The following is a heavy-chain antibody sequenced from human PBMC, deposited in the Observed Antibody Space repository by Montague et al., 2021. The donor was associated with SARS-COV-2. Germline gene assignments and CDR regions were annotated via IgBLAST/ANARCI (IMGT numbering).Heavy chain of an antibody. D-gene: IGHD3-3*01. CDR3: ARGSITIFGVVTHHVY. CDR1: GGSISSGGYY. CDR2: IYYSGST. Sequence: TLSLTCTVSGGSISSGGYYWSWIRQHSGKGLEWIGYIYYSGSTYYNPSLKSRVTISVDTSKNQFSLKLSSVTAADTAVYYCARGSITIFGVVTHHVYWGQGTLVTVSS. V-gene: IGHV4-31*03. J-gene: IGHJ4*02.